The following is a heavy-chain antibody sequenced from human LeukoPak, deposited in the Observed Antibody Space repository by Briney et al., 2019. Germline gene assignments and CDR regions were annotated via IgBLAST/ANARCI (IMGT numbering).Heavy chain of an antibody. J-gene: IGHJ6*03. Sequence: ASVKVSCKXSGYTLTELSMHWVRQSPGKGLEWMGGFDPEDGETIYAQKFQGRVTMTEDTSTDTAYMELSSLRSEDTAVYYCATDTYYYYMDVWGKGTTVTVSS. CDR3: ATDTYYYYMDV. CDR2: FDPEDGET. CDR1: GYTLTELS. V-gene: IGHV1-24*01.